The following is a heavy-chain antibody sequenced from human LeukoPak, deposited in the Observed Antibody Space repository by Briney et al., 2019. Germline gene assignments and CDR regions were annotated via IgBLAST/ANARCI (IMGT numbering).Heavy chain of an antibody. CDR1: GFTSSSYA. D-gene: IGHD6-13*01. CDR3: AKAAAAPGFDF. CDR2: VSGSGDRM. J-gene: IGHJ4*02. V-gene: IGHV3-23*01. Sequence: GGSLRLSCAASGFTSSSYALNWVRKAPGKGLEWVATVSGSGDRMYHADSVKGRFTISRDNSKNTIYLQMNSLRAEDTALYYCAKAAAAPGFDFWGQGTLVTVSS.